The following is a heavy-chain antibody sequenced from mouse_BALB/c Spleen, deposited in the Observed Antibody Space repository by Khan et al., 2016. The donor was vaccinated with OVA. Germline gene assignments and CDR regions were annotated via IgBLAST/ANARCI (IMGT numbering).Heavy chain of an antibody. D-gene: IGHD2-1*01. CDR3: VRGRGNSRFAY. V-gene: IGHV1S137*01. CDR2: ISTFYGDA. J-gene: IGHJ3*01. Sequence: QVRLQQSGAELVRPGVSVKISCKGSGYTFTDFAMHWVKQSHAQGLEWIGVISTFYGDATYNQMFKDKATMTVDKSSSTAYVELVSLTSEYSAIXDGVRGRGNSRFAYWGQGTLVTVSA. CDR1: GYTFTDFA.